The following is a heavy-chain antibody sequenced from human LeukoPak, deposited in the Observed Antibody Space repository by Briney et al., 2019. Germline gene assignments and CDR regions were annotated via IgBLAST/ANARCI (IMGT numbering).Heavy chain of an antibody. J-gene: IGHJ5*02. CDR1: GGSFSGYY. CDR3: ARARSDYSKLNWFDP. CDR2: INHSGST. Sequence: SETLSLTCAVYGGSFSGYYWSWIRQPPGKGLEWIGEINHSGSTNYNPSLKSRVTISVDTSKNQFSLKLSSVTAADTAVYYCARARSDYSKLNWFDPWGQGTLVSVSS. D-gene: IGHD4-11*01. V-gene: IGHV4-34*01.